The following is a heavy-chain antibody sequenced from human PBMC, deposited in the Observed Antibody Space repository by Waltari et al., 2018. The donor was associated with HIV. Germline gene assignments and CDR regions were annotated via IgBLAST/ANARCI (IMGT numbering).Heavy chain of an antibody. D-gene: IGHD3-16*01. Sequence: HVQLEPSGTGLLKPSHPLSLTCAVYGESLSDYHREPYHSLQDFPCCWFRQPPGTGLEWIGEISHIGSTNYNPSLKSPVSITIDTSKKQFSLKLRSVTAADTAIYYCARSAGHAHLWAHYGDYWGQGKLVTVSS. CDR2: ISHIGST. CDR3: ARSAGHAHLWAHYGDY. J-gene: IGHJ4*02. V-gene: IGHV4-34*01. CDR1: GESLSDYH.